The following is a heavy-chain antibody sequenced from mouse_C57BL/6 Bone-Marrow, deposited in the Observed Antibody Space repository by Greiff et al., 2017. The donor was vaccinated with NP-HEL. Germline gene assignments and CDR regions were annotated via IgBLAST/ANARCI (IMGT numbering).Heavy chain of an antibody. J-gene: IGHJ3*01. D-gene: IGHD1-1*01. CDR1: GYTFTSYW. V-gene: IGHV1-61*01. Sequence: QVGAELVRPGSSVKLSCKASGYTFTSYWMDWVKQRPGQGLEWIGNIYPSDSETHYNQKFKDKATLTVDKSSSTAYMQLSSLTSEDSAVYYCAREEGRFYYGSSFAYWGQGTLVTVSA. CDR3: AREEGRFYYGSSFAY. CDR2: IYPSDSET.